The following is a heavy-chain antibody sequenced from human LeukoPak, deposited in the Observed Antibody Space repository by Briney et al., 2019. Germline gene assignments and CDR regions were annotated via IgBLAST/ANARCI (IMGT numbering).Heavy chain of an antibody. CDR2: IYTSGGT. CDR1: GGSISSYY. D-gene: IGHD3-9*01. CDR3: ARHLALTGFDY. J-gene: IGHJ4*02. Sequence: SETLSLTCTVSGGSISSYYWSWIRQPPGKGLEWIGYIYTSGGTNYNPSLKSRVTISVDTSKNQFSLKLSSVTAADTAVYYCARHLALTGFDYWGQGTLVTVSS. V-gene: IGHV4-4*09.